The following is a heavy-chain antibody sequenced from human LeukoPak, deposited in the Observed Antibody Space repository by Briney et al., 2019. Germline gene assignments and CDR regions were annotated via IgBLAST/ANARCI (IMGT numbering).Heavy chain of an antibody. CDR3: ARGYNLGSPTRNFYYWDV. CDR1: GGSISSYY. J-gene: IGHJ6*03. V-gene: IGHV4-4*07. CDR2: IYTSGST. D-gene: IGHD7-27*01. Sequence: PSETLSLTCTVSGGSISSYYWSWIRQPAGKGLEWIGRIYTSGSTNYNPSLKSRVTMSVDTSKNQFSLKLRSVTAADTDVCFCARGYNLGSPTRNFYYWDVWGKGTTVSVSS.